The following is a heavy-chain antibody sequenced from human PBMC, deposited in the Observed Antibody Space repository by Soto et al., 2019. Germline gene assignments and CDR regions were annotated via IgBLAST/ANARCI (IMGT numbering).Heavy chain of an antibody. CDR2: ISSGSSDI. J-gene: IGHJ6*03. Sequence: EVQLVESGGGLVKPGGSLRLSCAASGFTFSIYSMNWVRQAPGKGLEWVSSISSGSSDIYYADSVKGRFTISRDNAKNSLHLQMNSLRADDTAVYYCARAPDFVVVVPPTPTSPYYYYYMDVWGKGTAVTVSS. D-gene: IGHD2-15*01. CDR3: ARAPDFVVVVPPTPTSPYYYYYMDV. CDR1: GFTFSIYS. V-gene: IGHV3-21*01.